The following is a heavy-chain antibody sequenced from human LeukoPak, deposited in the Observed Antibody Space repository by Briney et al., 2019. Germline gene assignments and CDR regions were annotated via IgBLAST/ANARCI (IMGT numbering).Heavy chain of an antibody. CDR1: GGSISSGSYY. V-gene: IGHV4-61*02. CDR3: AGSSSSVRIDY. J-gene: IGHJ4*02. CDR2: IYTSGST. D-gene: IGHD6-13*01. Sequence: SETLSLTCTVSGGSISSGSYYWSWIRQPAGKGLEWIGRIYTSGSTNYNPSLKSRVTISVDTSKNQFSLRLNSVTAADTAVYYCAGSSSSVRIDYWGQGTLVTVSS.